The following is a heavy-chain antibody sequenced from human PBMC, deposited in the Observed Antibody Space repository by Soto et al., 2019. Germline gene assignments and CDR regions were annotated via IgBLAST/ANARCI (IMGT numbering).Heavy chain of an antibody. CDR1: GGTFSSYT. Sequence: SVKVSCKASGGTFSSYTISWVRQAPGQGLEWMGRIIPILGIANYAQKFQGRVTITADKSTSTAYMELSSLRSEDTAVYYCARAPPGQLFFDYWGQGTLVTVSS. J-gene: IGHJ4*02. V-gene: IGHV1-69*02. CDR2: IIPILGIA. D-gene: IGHD1-1*01. CDR3: ARAPPGQLFFDY.